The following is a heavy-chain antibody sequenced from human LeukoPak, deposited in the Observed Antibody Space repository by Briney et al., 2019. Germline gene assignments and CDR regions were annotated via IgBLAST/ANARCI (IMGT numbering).Heavy chain of an antibody. D-gene: IGHD5-24*01. CDR1: GGSISNYY. Sequence: MPSETLSLTCTVSGGSISNYYWSWIRQPPGKGLEWIGYIYYSGSTNYNPSLKSRVTISVDTSKNQFSLKLSSVTAADTAVYYCARRGRDGYHRLWGQGTLVTVSS. V-gene: IGHV4-59*01. CDR3: ARRGRDGYHRL. CDR2: IYYSGST. J-gene: IGHJ4*02.